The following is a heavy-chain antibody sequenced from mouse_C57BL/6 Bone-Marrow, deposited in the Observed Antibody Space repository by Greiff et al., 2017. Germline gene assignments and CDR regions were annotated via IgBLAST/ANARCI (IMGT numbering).Heavy chain of an antibody. CDR1: GFNIKDDY. V-gene: IGHV14-4*01. CDR3: TTLRRGYWYFDV. Sequence: VQLQQSGAELVRPGASVKLSCTASGFNIKDDYMHWVKQRPEQGLEWIGWIDPENGDTEYASKFQGKATITADTSSNPAYLQLSSLTSEDTAVYYCTTLRRGYWYFDVWGTGTTVTVSS. CDR2: IDPENGDT. D-gene: IGHD2-12*01. J-gene: IGHJ1*03.